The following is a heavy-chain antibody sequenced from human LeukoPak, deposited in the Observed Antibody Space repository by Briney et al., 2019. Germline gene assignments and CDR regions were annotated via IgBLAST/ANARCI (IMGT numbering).Heavy chain of an antibody. D-gene: IGHD3-10*01. CDR1: GYTFTSYD. J-gene: IGHJ5*02. Sequence: GASVKVSCKASGYTFTSYDINWVRQATGQGLEWMGWMNPNSGNTGYAQKSQGRVTMTRNTSISTAYTELSSLRSEDTAVYYCARGVNYGSGTKYWFDPWGQGTLVTVSS. CDR3: ARGVNYGSGTKYWFDP. CDR2: MNPNSGNT. V-gene: IGHV1-8*01.